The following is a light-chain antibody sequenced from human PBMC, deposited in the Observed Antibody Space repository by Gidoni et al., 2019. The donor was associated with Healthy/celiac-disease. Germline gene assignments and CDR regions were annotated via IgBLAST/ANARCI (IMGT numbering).Light chain of an antibody. J-gene: IGKJ1*01. CDR2: AAS. CDR1: QSVSSN. Sequence: EIVLTQSPATLSVSPGERATCSCRASQSVSSNLAWYQQKRGQAPRLLLYAASTRATGIPAVFSGGGSRTLFPLTISILQSEVFAVYYCQQYNNWPRTFGQXTKVEIK. CDR3: QQYNNWPRT. V-gene: IGKV3-15*01.